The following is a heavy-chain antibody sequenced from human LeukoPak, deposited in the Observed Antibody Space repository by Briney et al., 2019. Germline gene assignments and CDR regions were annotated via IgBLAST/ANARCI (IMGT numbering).Heavy chain of an antibody. D-gene: IGHD3-9*01. CDR2: ISTYNDDT. CDR3: ARHRGPPNRLVTTKGYFDY. J-gene: IGHJ4*02. CDR1: GYTFTSYG. V-gene: IGHV1-18*01. Sequence: ASVKLSCKASGYTFTSYGISWVRQAPGQGLEWMGLISTYNDDTDYAQTLQGRVTITTDTSTSTVYMELRSLRSDDTAVYYCARHRGPPNRLVTTKGYFDYWGQGTLVTVSS.